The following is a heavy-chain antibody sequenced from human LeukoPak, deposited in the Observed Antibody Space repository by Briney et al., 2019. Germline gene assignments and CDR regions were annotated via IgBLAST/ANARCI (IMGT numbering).Heavy chain of an antibody. D-gene: IGHD3-22*01. CDR3: ARAGNTYYYDRSGPPQYYFDY. J-gene: IGHJ4*02. Sequence: SQTLSLTCAISGDSVSSNSAAWNWLRQSPSRGCEWLRRTKYTSKWDKDYAVSVKSRITINPDTSKNQFSLQLNSVTPEDTAVYYCARAGNTYYYDRSGPPQYYFDYWGQGTLVTVSS. V-gene: IGHV6-1*01. CDR2: TKYTSKWDK. CDR1: GDSVSSNSAA.